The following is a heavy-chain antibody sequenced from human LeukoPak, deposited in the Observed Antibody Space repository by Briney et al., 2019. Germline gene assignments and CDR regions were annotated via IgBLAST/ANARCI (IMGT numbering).Heavy chain of an antibody. V-gene: IGHV4-31*03. CDR1: GGSIGGGAYY. Sequence: SESLSLSCTVSGGSIGGGAYYWSCIRQHPGKALESPGNIYYSGDTYSNPSPKRRVTISVDTSKNQFSLKLSSVTAGDTAVYYCTRWQYWDTGAYFDYWGQGTLVTVFS. CDR2: IYYSGDT. J-gene: IGHJ4*02. CDR3: TRWQYWDTGAYFDY. D-gene: IGHD2-8*02.